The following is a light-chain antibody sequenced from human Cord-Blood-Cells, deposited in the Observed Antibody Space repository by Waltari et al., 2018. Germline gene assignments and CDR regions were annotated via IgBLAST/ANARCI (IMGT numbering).Light chain of an antibody. V-gene: IGKV1-5*01. CDR2: DAS. J-gene: IGKJ3*01. CDR3: QQYNSYSLT. Sequence: DIQMTQSPSTLSASVGDRVTITCRASQSISSWLAWYQQKPGKAPKLLIYDASSLESGVPSRFSGIGSGTECTLTIISLQPDDFATYYCQQYNSYSLTFGPGTKVDSK. CDR1: QSISSW.